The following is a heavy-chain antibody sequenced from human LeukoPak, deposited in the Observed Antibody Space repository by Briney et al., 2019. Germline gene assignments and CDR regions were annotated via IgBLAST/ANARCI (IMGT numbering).Heavy chain of an antibody. CDR2: ISGSGGST. Sequence: GGTLRLSCAASGFTFSSYGMSWVRQAPGKGLEWVSAISGSGGSTYYADSVKGRFTISRDNSKNTLYLQMNSLRAEDTAVYYCAKDGTNYDDAFDIWGQGTMVAVSS. CDR1: GFTFSSYG. D-gene: IGHD1-1*01. J-gene: IGHJ3*02. CDR3: AKDGTNYDDAFDI. V-gene: IGHV3-23*01.